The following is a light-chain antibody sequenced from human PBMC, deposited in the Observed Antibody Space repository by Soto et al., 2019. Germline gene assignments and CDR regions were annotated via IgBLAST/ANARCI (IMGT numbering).Light chain of an antibody. CDR2: DSS. CDR3: QQYTYRAIT. CDR1: QSVSSN. Sequence: ILIAQSPAPLSVSPGESATLSFRASQSVSSNLALHQQKPGQTPRILMYDSSTRAAGISGRFSGSGCRKEFPIISSLLPEEFLADYCLQQYTYRAITFGQGTRLEIK. V-gene: IGKV3-15*01. J-gene: IGKJ5*01.